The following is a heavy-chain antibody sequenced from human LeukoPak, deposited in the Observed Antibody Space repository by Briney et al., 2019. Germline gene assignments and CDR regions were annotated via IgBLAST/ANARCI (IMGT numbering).Heavy chain of an antibody. CDR3: ARRSQQTMVRGVGAFDI. J-gene: IGHJ3*02. D-gene: IGHD3-10*01. CDR2: IYSGGST. V-gene: IGHV3-66*01. Sequence: PGGSLRLSCAASGFTVSSNYMSWVRQAPGKGLEWVSVIYSGGSTYYADSVKGRFTISRDNSKNTLYLQMNSLRAEDTAVYYCARRSQQTMVRGVGAFDIWGQGTMVTVSS. CDR1: GFTVSSNY.